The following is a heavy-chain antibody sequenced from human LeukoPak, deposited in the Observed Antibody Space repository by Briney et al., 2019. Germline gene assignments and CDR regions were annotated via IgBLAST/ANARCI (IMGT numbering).Heavy chain of an antibody. D-gene: IGHD5-18*01. J-gene: IGHJ3*02. V-gene: IGHV3-30*03. CDR1: GFTFSSYG. CDR2: ISYDGSNK. Sequence: GGSLRLSCAASGFTFSSYGMHWVRQAPGKGLEWVAVISYDGSNKYYADSVKGRFTISRDNSKNTLYLQMNSLRAEDTAVYYCARGEYSYGHEGAFDIWGQGTMVTVSS. CDR3: ARGEYSYGHEGAFDI.